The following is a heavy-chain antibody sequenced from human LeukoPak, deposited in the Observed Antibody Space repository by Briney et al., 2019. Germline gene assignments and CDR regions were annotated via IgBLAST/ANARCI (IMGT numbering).Heavy chain of an antibody. V-gene: IGHV1-2*02. Sequence: GASVKVSCKASGYTFTGYYLHWVRQAPGPRLEWMGWINPDSGDTNYLQKFQGRITMTRDTSISTAYMELSRLNSDDTAVYYCTRDLLGGSGTFDPWGQGALVTVSS. CDR3: TRDLLGGSGTFDP. D-gene: IGHD3-10*01. CDR2: INPDSGDT. CDR1: GYTFTGYY. J-gene: IGHJ5*02.